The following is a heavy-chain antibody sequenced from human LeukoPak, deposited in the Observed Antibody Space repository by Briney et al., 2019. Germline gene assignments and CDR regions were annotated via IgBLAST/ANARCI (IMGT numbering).Heavy chain of an antibody. CDR3: AKGRELFPYYYYYMDV. CDR2: ISSSGDT. CDR1: GFTFSSYA. V-gene: IGHV3-23*01. Sequence: GGSLRLSCAASGFTFSSYAMSWVRQAPGKGLEWVSAISSSGDTYYAGSVKGRFTISRDNSKNTLYLQMNSLRAEDTAVYYCAKGRELFPYYYYYMDVWGKGTTVTVSS. J-gene: IGHJ6*03. D-gene: IGHD1-26*01.